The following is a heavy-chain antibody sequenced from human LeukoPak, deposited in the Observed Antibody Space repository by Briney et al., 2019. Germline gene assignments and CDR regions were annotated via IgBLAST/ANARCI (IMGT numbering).Heavy chain of an antibody. V-gene: IGHV1-69*13. CDR3: AKGYGDYYMDV. Sequence: GASVTVSCKASGGTFSSYAISWVRQAPGQGLEWMGGIIPIFGTANYAQKFQGRVTITADESTSTAYMELSSLRSEDTAVYYCAKGYGDYYMDVWGKGTTVTISS. CDR1: GGTFSSYA. D-gene: IGHD4-17*01. J-gene: IGHJ6*03. CDR2: IIPIFGTA.